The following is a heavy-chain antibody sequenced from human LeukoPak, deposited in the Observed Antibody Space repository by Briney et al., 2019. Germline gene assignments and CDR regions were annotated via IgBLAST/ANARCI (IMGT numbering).Heavy chain of an antibody. J-gene: IGHJ6*02. V-gene: IGHV3-15*01. CDR1: GFIGSNNY. D-gene: IGHD3-3*01. CDR3: AREYIPGDFWSGYYGTYYYYGMDV. Sequence: PGESLRLSCAASGFIGSNNYVSWVRQAPGKGLEWVGRIKSKNVGGTTDYAAPVKGRFTISRDDSKNTVYLQMNSLKIEDTAVYYCAREYIPGDFWSGYYGTYYYYGMDVWGQGTTVTVSS. CDR2: IKSKNVGGTT.